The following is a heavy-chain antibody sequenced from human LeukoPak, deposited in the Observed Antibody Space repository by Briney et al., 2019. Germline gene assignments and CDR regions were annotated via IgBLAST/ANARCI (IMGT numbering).Heavy chain of an antibody. CDR3: VGQWELPPYYFDY. CDR2: IYYSGST. J-gene: IGHJ4*02. V-gene: IGHV4-59*01. D-gene: IGHD1-26*01. Sequence: PSETLSLTCTVPGGSISSYYWSWLRQPPGKELEWIGYIYYSGSTNYNPSLKSRVTISVDTSKNQFSLKLSSVTAADTAVYYCVGQWELPPYYFDYWGQGTLVTVSS. CDR1: GGSISSYY.